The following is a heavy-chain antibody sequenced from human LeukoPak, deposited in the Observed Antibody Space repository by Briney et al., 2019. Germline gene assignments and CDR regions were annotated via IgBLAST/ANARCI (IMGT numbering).Heavy chain of an antibody. D-gene: IGHD3-3*01. CDR1: GFTFSSYS. CDR2: ISSSSSYI. CDR3: AREDRSWYYDFWSGPRDFDY. V-gene: IGHV3-21*01. Sequence: PGGSLRLSCAASGFTFSSYSMNWVRQAPGKGLEWVSSISSSSSYIYYADSVKGRFTISRDNAKNSLYLQMNSLRAEDTAVYYCAREDRSWYYDFWSGPRDFDYWGQETLVTVSS. J-gene: IGHJ4*02.